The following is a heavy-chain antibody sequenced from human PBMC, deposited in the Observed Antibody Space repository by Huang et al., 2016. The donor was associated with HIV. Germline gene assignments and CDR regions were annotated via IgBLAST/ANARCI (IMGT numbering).Heavy chain of an antibody. Sequence: EVQLMESGGGLVQPGGSLRLSCAASGFTFSTYNMNWVRQAPGKGLEWVSYITSSSVSIDYADSVKGRFTISRDNAKNSLYLQMNSLRAEDTAVYYCARFGSYYYGSGSYLDAFDIWGQGTMVTVSS. J-gene: IGHJ3*02. CDR2: ITSSSVSI. CDR3: ARFGSYYYGSGSYLDAFDI. V-gene: IGHV3-48*01. CDR1: GFTFSTYN. D-gene: IGHD3-10*01.